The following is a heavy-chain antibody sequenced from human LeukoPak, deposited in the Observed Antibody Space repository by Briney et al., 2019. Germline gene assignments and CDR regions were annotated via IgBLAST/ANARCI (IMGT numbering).Heavy chain of an antibody. J-gene: IGHJ5*02. D-gene: IGHD3-22*01. CDR1: GGTFSSYA. CDR2: IIPIFGTA. CDR3: ARGDPKPNYYDSSGYYFA. Sequence: GASVKVSCKASGGTFSSYAISWVRQAPGQGLEWMGGIIPIFGTANYAQKFQGRVTITTDESTSTAYMELSSLRSEDTAVYYCARGDPKPNYYDSSGYYFAWGQGTLVTVSS. V-gene: IGHV1-69*05.